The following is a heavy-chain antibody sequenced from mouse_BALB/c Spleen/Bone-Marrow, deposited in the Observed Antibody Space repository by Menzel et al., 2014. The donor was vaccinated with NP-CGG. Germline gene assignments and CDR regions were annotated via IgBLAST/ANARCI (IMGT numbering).Heavy chain of an antibody. CDR3: ARYDGYYFDY. J-gene: IGHJ2*01. CDR2: IYYSGTI. Sequence: EVKLMESGPGLVKPSQTVSLTCTVTGISITTGNYRWSWIRQFPGNKLDWIGYIYYSGTITYNPSLTSRTTITRDTSKNQFFLEMNSLTAEDTATYYCARYDGYYFDYWGQGTTLTVSS. V-gene: IGHV3-5*02. CDR1: GISITTGNYR. D-gene: IGHD2-3*01.